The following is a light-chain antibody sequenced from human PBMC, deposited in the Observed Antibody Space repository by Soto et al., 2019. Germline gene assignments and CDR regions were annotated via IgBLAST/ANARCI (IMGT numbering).Light chain of an antibody. V-gene: IGKV1-39*01. CDR3: HQSSSLPWT. CDR2: ATS. Sequence: IQMTQSPSSLSASVGDRVTITCRASQNINSFLNWYQQKPGKAPNLLIYATSSLQSGVPPRFSGSGSGSDFTLTISSVEPEDLATYYGHQSSSLPWTFGQGTKLEI. J-gene: IGKJ1*01. CDR1: QNINSF.